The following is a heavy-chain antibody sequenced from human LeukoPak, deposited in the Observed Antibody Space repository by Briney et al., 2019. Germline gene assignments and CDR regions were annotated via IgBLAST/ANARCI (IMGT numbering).Heavy chain of an antibody. CDR2: IGTSSTTI. CDR1: GGSISSYT. D-gene: IGHD6-25*01. Sequence: ETLSLTCTVSGGSISSYTMNWVRQPPGKGLEWVSNIGTSSTTIYYADSVKGRFTISRDNAKNSLYLQMNSLRADDTAVYYCARFAAGGSYYYYMDVWGKGTTVTVSS. V-gene: IGHV3-48*01. CDR3: ARFAAGGSYYYYMDV. J-gene: IGHJ6*03.